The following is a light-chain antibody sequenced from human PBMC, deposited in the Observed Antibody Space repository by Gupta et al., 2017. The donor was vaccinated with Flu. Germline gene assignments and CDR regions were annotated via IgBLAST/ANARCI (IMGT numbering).Light chain of an antibody. V-gene: IGKV2D-29*01. CDR1: QSLHQSQGRTF. J-gene: IGKJ1*01. Sequence: DIVMTQTPLSLSVAPGQPASISCKSSQSLHQSQGRTFLYWYLQKPGQPPQLLIFDVSNRGSGVPDRFSDSGSGTDFKLNISRVEAEDVGIYYCGQRKQFPSTFGQGTKVEIK. CDR3: GQRKQFPST. CDR2: DVS.